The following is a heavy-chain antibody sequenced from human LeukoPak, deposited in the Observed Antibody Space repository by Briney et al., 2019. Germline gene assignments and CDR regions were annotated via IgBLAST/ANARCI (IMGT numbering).Heavy chain of an antibody. CDR1: GFTFSSYA. V-gene: IGHV3-30-3*01. Sequence: GGSLRLSCAASGFTFSSYAMHWVRQAPGEGLEWVAVISYDGSNKYYADSVKGRFTISRDNSKNTLYLQMNSLRAEDTAVYYCARATGDSSGYFPYWGQGTLVTVSS. D-gene: IGHD3-22*01. J-gene: IGHJ4*02. CDR3: ARATGDSSGYFPY. CDR2: ISYDGSNK.